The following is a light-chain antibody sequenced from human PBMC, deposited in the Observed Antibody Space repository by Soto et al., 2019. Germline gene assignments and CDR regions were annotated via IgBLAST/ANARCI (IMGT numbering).Light chain of an antibody. CDR3: QQYNHWPRMLS. V-gene: IGKV3-15*01. CDR1: QSLTSN. CDR2: DTS. Sequence: EIILTQSPATLYVSPGERDTLSCRASQSLTSNLAWYQQRPGQAPRLLIYDTSTRATDIPARFSGSGSGTEFTLTIASLQSEDFAVYYCQQYNHWPRMLSFGGGTRV. J-gene: IGKJ4*01.